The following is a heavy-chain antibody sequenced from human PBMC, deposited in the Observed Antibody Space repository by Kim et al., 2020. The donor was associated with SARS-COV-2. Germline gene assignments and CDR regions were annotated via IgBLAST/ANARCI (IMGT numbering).Heavy chain of an antibody. CDR1: GFTFSSYA. V-gene: IGHV3-30-3*01. J-gene: IGHJ4*02. D-gene: IGHD6-19*01. CDR2: ISYDGSNK. CDR3: ARAAGYSSGWYEDCGY. Sequence: GGSLRLSCAASGFTFSSYAMHWVRQAPGKGLEWVAVISYDGSNKYYADSVKGRFTISRDNSKNTLYLQMNSLRAEDTAVYYCARAAGYSSGWYEDCGYWGQGTLVTVSS.